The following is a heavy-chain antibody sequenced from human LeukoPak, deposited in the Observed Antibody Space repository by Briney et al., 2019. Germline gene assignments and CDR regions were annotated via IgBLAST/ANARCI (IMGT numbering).Heavy chain of an antibody. CDR2: IYYSGST. D-gene: IGHD6-6*01. J-gene: IGHJ4*01. V-gene: IGHV4-31*03. CDR3: TRVEFPKAARHVLPYYFDY. CDR1: GGSISSGGYY. Sequence: SQTLSLPCTVSGGSISSGGYYWSWIRQHPGKGLEWIGYIYYSGSTYYNPSLKSRVTISVDTSKNQFSLKLSSVTAAETAVYYCTRVEFPKAARHVLPYYFDYWGQGTPVTVSS.